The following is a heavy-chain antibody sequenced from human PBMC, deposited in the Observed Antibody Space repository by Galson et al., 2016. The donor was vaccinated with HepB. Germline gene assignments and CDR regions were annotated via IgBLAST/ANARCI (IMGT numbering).Heavy chain of an antibody. Sequence: SLRLSCAASGFTFDDYAMTWFRQAPGQGLEWVANIKQDGSEKYYVDSVKGRFTISRDNAKNSLYLQMNSLRAEDTAIYYCVSRRHIAADGVDWGQGILVTVS. CDR3: VSRRHIAADGVD. V-gene: IGHV3-7*01. CDR2: IKQDGSEK. J-gene: IGHJ4*02. D-gene: IGHD6-13*01. CDR1: GFTFDDYA.